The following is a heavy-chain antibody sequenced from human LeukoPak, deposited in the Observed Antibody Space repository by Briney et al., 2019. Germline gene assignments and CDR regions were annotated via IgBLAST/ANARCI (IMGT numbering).Heavy chain of an antibody. J-gene: IGHJ4*02. Sequence: PGGSLRLSCAVSGITRSNYGMSWVRPAPGKGLEWVAGISWSRDNIGYADSVKGRFTITRDNAKNSLYLQMNSLRAEDTALYYCAKIYRSSSQCGYYFDYWGKGTLVTVSS. V-gene: IGHV3-9*01. CDR2: ISWSRDNI. CDR3: AKIYRSSSQCGYYFDY. CDR1: GITRSNYG. D-gene: IGHD6-6*01.